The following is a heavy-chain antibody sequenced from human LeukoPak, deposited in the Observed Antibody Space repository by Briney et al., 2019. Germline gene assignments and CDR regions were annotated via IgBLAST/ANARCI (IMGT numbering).Heavy chain of an antibody. D-gene: IGHD3-22*01. CDR2: VSGGGGPSIS. CDR3: AKNWDDYDSSGPIDH. CDR1: GFTFSSYA. J-gene: IGHJ4*02. V-gene: IGHV3-23*01. Sequence: GGSLRLSCAASGFTFSSYAMSWVRQAPGKGLEWVSSVSGGGGPSISYYADSVKGRFTISRDNSKNTVDLQMYSLRAEDTAVYYCAKNWDDYDSSGPIDHWGQGALVTVSS.